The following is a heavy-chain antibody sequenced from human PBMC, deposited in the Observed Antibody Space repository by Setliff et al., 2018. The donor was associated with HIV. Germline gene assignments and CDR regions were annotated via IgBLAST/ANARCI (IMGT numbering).Heavy chain of an antibody. CDR1: GFTFGDYV. J-gene: IGHJ4*02. Sequence: RLSCITSGFTFGDYVMSWFLQAPGKGLEWVGFIRSKAHGGTTEYAASVEVRFIISRDASKSIAYLQMNSLKTEDTAVYYCTRSNWGSTPDFDYWGQGTMVTVSS. CDR2: IRSKAHGGTT. CDR3: TRSNWGSTPDFDY. V-gene: IGHV3-49*03. D-gene: IGHD7-27*01.